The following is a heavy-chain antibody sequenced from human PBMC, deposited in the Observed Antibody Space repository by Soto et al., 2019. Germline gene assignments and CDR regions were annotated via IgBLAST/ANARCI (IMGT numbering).Heavy chain of an antibody. J-gene: IGHJ4*01. CDR1: GGSFSTDY. CDR2: INPSGGT. CDR3: ARDVAARACRDVDY. D-gene: IGHD6-6*01. V-gene: IGHV4-34*01. Sequence: QVQLQQWGAGLLKPSATLSLTCAVYGGSFSTDYWSWLRQPPGKGLEWIGEINPSGGTNDNPSLKSRVTISVATSKNQSSLKLSAVPAADTAVYYCARDVAARACRDVDYWGHGTLVTVSS.